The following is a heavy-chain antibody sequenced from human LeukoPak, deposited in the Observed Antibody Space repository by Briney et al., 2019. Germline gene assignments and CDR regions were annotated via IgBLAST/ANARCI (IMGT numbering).Heavy chain of an antibody. J-gene: IGHJ4*02. CDR2: INPNSGGT. CDR1: GYTFTGYY. V-gene: IGHV1-2*02. D-gene: IGHD2-15*01. CDR3: ATSGYCSGGSCPTTILV. Sequence: ASVKVSCKASGYTFTGYYMHWVRQAPGQGLEWMGWINPNSGGTNYAQKLQGRVTMTTDTSTSTAYMELRSLRSDDTAVYYCATSGYCSGGSCPTTILVWGQGTLVTVSS.